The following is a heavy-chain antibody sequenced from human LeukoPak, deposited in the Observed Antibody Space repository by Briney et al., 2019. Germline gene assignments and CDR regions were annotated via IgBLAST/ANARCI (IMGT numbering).Heavy chain of an antibody. J-gene: IGHJ4*02. CDR3: AKGSYGSGNYYCWDY. CDR2: ITWNGGSI. V-gene: IGHV3-9*01. Sequence: PGGSLRLSCAASGFTFDDSAMHWVRQAPGKGLEWVSRITWNGGSIDYAGSVKGRFTISRDNAKNSLYLQMNSLRAEDTAVYYCAKGSYGSGNYYCWDYWGQGTLVTVSS. D-gene: IGHD3-10*01. CDR1: GFTFDDSA.